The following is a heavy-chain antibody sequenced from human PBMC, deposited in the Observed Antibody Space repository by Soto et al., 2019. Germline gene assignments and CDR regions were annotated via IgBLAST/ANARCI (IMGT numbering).Heavy chain of an antibody. V-gene: IGHV1-69*13. J-gene: IGHJ4*02. CDR2: IIPIFGTA. CDR1: GGTFSSYA. D-gene: IGHD5-18*01. Sequence: GASVKVSCKASGGTFSSYAISWVRQAPGQGLEWMGGIIPIFGTANYAQKFQGRVTITADESTSTAYTELSSLRSEDTAVYYCARESGYSYGNFDYWGQGTLVTVSS. CDR3: ARESGYSYGNFDY.